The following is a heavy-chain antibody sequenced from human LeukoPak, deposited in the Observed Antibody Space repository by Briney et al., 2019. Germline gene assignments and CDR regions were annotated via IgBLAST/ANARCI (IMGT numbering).Heavy chain of an antibody. CDR2: ISNSGTTV. J-gene: IGHJ3*02. V-gene: IGHV3-11*01. CDR1: RFAYHTYW. D-gene: IGHD5-18*01. CDR3: ARAGLGYGDAFDI. Sequence: GGSLRLSCAASRFAYHTYWMSWVRQAPGKGLEWVSYISNSGTTVYYIDSVKGRFSISRDKAKNSLYLQVDSLRAEDTAVYYCARAGLGYGDAFDIWGQGTMVTVSS.